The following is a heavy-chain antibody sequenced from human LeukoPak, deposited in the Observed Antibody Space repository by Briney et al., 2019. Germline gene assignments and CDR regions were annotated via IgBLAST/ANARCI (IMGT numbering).Heavy chain of an antibody. Sequence: LPGGSLRLSCAASGFTFSSYAMSWVRQAPGKGLEWVSAISGSGGSTYYADFVKGRFTISRDHSKNTLYLKMNSLRAEDTAVYYCEKVRFENYDILTGYYTREYYFDYWGQGTLVTVSS. CDR1: GFTFSSYA. V-gene: IGHV3-23*01. J-gene: IGHJ4*02. CDR3: EKVRFENYDILTGYYTREYYFDY. D-gene: IGHD3-9*01. CDR2: ISGSGGST.